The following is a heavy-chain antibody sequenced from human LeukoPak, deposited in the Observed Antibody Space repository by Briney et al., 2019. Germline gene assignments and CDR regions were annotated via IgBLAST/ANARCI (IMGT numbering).Heavy chain of an antibody. V-gene: IGHV3-33*01. Sequence: GGSLRLSCAASGFTFSSYGMHWVRQAPGKGLEWVAVIWYDGSNKYYADSVKGRFTISRDNSKNTLYLQMNSLRAEDTAVYYCARTSGGYSGFHGMDVWGQGTTVTVSS. J-gene: IGHJ6*02. CDR3: ARTSGGYSGFHGMDV. D-gene: IGHD1-26*01. CDR2: IWYDGSNK. CDR1: GFTFSSYG.